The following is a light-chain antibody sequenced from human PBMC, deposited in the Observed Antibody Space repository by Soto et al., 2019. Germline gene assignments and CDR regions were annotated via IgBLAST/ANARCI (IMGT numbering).Light chain of an antibody. CDR2: YRS. J-gene: IGKJ1*01. Sequence: EIVLTQAPATLSSSPGETAILSCRASQCVGSRLAWYQHKPGKAPRLLIYYRSKRATSIPARLSGSGTATDFSLTIRSLAPEDFAIYYCQQRQFWPRTFGQGTKVAIK. CDR3: QQRQFWPRT. V-gene: IGKV3-11*01. CDR1: QCVGSR.